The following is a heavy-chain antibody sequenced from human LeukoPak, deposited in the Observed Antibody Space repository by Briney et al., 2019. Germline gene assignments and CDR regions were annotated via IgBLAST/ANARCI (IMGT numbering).Heavy chain of an antibody. D-gene: IGHD3-9*01. Sequence: ASVKVSCKASGFTFTSSAVQWVRQARGQRLEWIGWIVVGSGNTNYAQKFQERVTITRDMSTSTAYIELSSLRSEDTAVYYCAAPHYDILLNYYYYYGMDVWGKGTTVTVSS. CDR1: GFTFTSSA. V-gene: IGHV1-58*01. CDR3: AAPHYDILLNYYYYYGMDV. CDR2: IVVGSGNT. J-gene: IGHJ6*04.